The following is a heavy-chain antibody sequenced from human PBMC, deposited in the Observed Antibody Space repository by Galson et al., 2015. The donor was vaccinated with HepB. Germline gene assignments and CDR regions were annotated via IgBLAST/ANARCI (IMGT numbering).Heavy chain of an antibody. V-gene: IGHV3-66*01. Sequence: SLRLSCAASGFTVSSNYMSWVRQAPGKGLEWVSVIYSGGSTYYADSVKGRFTISRDNSKYTLYLQMNSLRAEDTAVYYCARDDRQGYGDYGTAPYAFDIWGQGTMVTVSS. CDR2: IYSGGST. CDR1: GFTVSSNY. D-gene: IGHD4-17*01. J-gene: IGHJ3*02. CDR3: ARDDRQGYGDYGTAPYAFDI.